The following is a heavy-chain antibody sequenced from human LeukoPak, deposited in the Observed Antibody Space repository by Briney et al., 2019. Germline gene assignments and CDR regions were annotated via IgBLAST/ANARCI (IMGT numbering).Heavy chain of an antibody. CDR2: VYYSGST. J-gene: IGHJ5*02. CDR3: ARAATYGDDSFQWFDP. Sequence: PSETLSLTCTISGGSVSSGSYYWSWVRRPPGKGLEWMGNVYYSGSTKYNPSLKSRVTISVDTSKTQFSLRLSSVTAADTAVYYCARAATYGDDSFQWFDPWGQGTLVTVSS. V-gene: IGHV4-61*01. CDR1: GGSVSSGSYY. D-gene: IGHD4-23*01.